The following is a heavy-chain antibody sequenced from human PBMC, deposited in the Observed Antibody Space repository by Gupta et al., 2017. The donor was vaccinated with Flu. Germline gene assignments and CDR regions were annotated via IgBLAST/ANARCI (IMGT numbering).Heavy chain of an antibody. D-gene: IGHD5-18*01. V-gene: IGHV4-34*01. Sequence: GYYWSWIRQPPGKGLEWIGEINHSGSTNYNPSLKSRVTISVDTSKNQVSLKLSSGTAADTAVYYCARGYCTQLWLIYFDYWGQGTLVTVSS. J-gene: IGHJ4*02. CDR1: GYY. CDR3: ARGYCTQLWLIYFDY. CDR2: INHSGST.